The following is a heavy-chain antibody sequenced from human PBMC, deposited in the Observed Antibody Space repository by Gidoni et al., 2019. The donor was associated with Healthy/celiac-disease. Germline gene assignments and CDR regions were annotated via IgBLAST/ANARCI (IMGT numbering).Heavy chain of an antibody. CDR3: ARGNRDYYYGMDV. J-gene: IGHJ6*02. Sequence: EVQLVESGGGLIQPGGSLRLSCAASGFTVSSNYMSWVRQAPGKGLAGVSVIYSGGSTYYADCVKGRFTISRDNAKNTLYLQMNSLRAEDTAVYYCARGNRDYYYGMDVWGQGTTVTVSS. CDR2: IYSGGST. CDR1: GFTVSSNY. V-gene: IGHV3-53*01.